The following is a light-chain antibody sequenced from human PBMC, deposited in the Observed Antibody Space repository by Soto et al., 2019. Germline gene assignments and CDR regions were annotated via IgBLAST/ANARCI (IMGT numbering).Light chain of an antibody. CDR3: QQYDSAPFT. CDR2: AES. CDR1: QDIVNY. Sequence: DIQMTQSPSSLSASVGDRVTITCRASQDIVNYLAWYQQKPGKVPKLLIYAESTLQSGVPSRFSGSGSGTDITLTISSLQPEDVATYYCQQYDSAPFTFGPGTKVDIK. J-gene: IGKJ3*01. V-gene: IGKV1-27*01.